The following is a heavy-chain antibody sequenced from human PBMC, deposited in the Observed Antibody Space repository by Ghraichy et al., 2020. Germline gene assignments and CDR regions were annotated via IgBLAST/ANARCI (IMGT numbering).Heavy chain of an antibody. Sequence: GGSLRLSCAASGFTLSSNDMSWVRQAPGKGLEWVSFIYSGGGTHYADSVKGRFIISRDHSKNTLYLQMNSLRVEDTAVYYCAIRPLAYGLGGWGQGTTVTVSS. J-gene: IGHJ6*02. D-gene: IGHD6-6*01. CDR2: IYSGGGT. V-gene: IGHV3-66*01. CDR1: GFTLSSND. CDR3: AIRPLAYGLGG.